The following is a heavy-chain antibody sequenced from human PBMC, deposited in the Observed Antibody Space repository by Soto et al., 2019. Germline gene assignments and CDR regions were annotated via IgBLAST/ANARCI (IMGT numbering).Heavy chain of an antibody. J-gene: IGHJ6*02. CDR1: GFTFSSYS. V-gene: IGHV3-48*02. D-gene: IGHD6-13*01. CDR3: ARDSTSSSWRRVNYYGMDV. Sequence: GGSLRLSCAASGFTFSSYSMNWVRQAPGKGLEWVSYISSSSSTIYYADSVKGRFTISRDNAKNSLYLQMNSLRDEDTAVYYCARDSTSSSWRRVNYYGMDVWGQGTTVTVSS. CDR2: ISSSSSTI.